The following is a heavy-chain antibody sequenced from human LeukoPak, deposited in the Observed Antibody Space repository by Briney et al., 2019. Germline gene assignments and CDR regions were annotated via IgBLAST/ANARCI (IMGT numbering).Heavy chain of an antibody. V-gene: IGHV3-21*01. CDR1: GFTFSSYW. J-gene: IGHJ4*02. CDR2: ISSSSSYI. Sequence: GGSLRLSCAASGFTFSSYWMHWVRQAPGKGLEWVSSISSSSSYIYYADSVKGRFTISRDNAKNSLYLQMNSLRAEDTAVYYCARDSPVIGPAAMTYFDYWGQGTLVTVSS. CDR3: ARDSPVIGPAAMTYFDY. D-gene: IGHD2-2*01.